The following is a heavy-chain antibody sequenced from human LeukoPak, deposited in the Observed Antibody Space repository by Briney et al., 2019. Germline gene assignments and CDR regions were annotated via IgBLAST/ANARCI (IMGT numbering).Heavy chain of an antibody. D-gene: IGHD3-10*01. V-gene: IGHV4-39*07. CDR2: IYYSGST. Sequence: SETLSLTCTVSGGSISSSSYCWSWIRQPPGQGLEWIGSIYYSGSTYYNPSLKSRVTISVDTSKIQFSLKLSSVTAADTSVYYCHTAIVRGGPLRQFDYWGQGTLVTVSS. CDR3: HTAIVRGGPLRQFDY. J-gene: IGHJ4*02. CDR1: GGSISSSSYC.